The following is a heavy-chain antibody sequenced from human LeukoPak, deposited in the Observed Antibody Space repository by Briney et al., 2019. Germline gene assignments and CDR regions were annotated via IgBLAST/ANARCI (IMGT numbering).Heavy chain of an antibody. Sequence: PGGSLRLSCAASGFTFSSYWMHWVRQAPGKGLVWVSRINSDGSSTSYADSVKGRFTISRDNAKNTLYLQMNGLRAEDTAVYYCARVYSSSTWDFDYWGQGTLVTVSS. CDR2: INSDGSST. V-gene: IGHV3-74*01. CDR3: ARVYSSSTWDFDY. CDR1: GFTFSSYW. D-gene: IGHD6-6*01. J-gene: IGHJ4*02.